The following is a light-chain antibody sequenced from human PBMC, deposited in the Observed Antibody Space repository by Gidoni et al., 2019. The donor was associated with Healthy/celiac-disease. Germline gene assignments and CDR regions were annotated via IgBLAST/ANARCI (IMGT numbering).Light chain of an antibody. J-gene: IGLJ2*01. CDR3: CSYAGSSTFVV. Sequence: SSLTQPASVSGSPGQSITISCPGTSSDVGSYNLVSWYQQHPGKAPQLMIYEVSKRPSGVSNRFSGSKSGNTASLTISVLQAEDEADYYCCSYAGSSTFVVFGGGTKLTVL. CDR1: SSDVGSYNL. CDR2: EVS. V-gene: IGLV2-23*02.